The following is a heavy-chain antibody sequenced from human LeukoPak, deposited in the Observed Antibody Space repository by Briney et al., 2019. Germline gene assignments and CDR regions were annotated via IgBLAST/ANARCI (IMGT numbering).Heavy chain of an antibody. D-gene: IGHD3-22*01. CDR2: IIPMFGIV. V-gene: IGHV1-69*04. CDR3: ARADSSGYSLDENFDY. CDR1: GGTLSSYD. J-gene: IGHJ4*02. Sequence: GASVKVSCKASGGTLSSYDINWVRQAPGQGLEWIGRIIPMFGIVNYAQNFQGRVTITADKSTNTAYMELSSLRSEDTAFYYCARADSSGYSLDENFDYWGQGTLVTVPS.